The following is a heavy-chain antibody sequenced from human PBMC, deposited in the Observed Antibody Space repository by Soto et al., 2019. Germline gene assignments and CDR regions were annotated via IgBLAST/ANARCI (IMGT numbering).Heavy chain of an antibody. Sequence: QVQLVQSGAEVKKPGSSVKVSCEASGGTFSSYAISWVRQAPGQGLEWMGGIIPIFGTANYAQKFQGRVTITADESTSTAYMELSSLRSEDTAVYYCARGPLADYGSGSYPYYYYYYGMDVWGQGTTVTVSS. CDR3: ARGPLADYGSGSYPYYYYYYGMDV. J-gene: IGHJ6*02. D-gene: IGHD3-10*01. V-gene: IGHV1-69*01. CDR2: IIPIFGTA. CDR1: GGTFSSYA.